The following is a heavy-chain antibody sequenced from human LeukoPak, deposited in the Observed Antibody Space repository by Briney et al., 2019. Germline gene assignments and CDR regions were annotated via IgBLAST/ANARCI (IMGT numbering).Heavy chain of an antibody. CDR2: INAGNGNT. CDR1: GYTFTSYA. D-gene: IGHD3-10*01. Sequence: ASVKVSRKASGYTFTSYAMHWVRQAPGQRLEWMGWINAGNGNTKYSQKFQGRVTITRDTSASTAYMELSSLRSEDTAVYYCARDLWFGEWWESPMVYWGQGTLVTVSS. J-gene: IGHJ4*02. CDR3: ARDLWFGEWWESPMVY. V-gene: IGHV1-3*01.